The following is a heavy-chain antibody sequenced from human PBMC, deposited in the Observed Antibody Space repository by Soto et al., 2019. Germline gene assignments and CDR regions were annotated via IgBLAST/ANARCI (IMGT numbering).Heavy chain of an antibody. Sequence: ASVKVSCKASGYTFTSYGISWVRQAPGQGLEWMGWISAYNGNTNYAQKLQGRVTMTTDTSTSTAYMELRSLRSDDTAVYYCAREGYYYFWSSSSLRYYYGMDVWGQGTTVTVSS. V-gene: IGHV1-18*04. D-gene: IGHD3-3*01. J-gene: IGHJ6*02. CDR1: GYTFTSYG. CDR2: ISAYNGNT. CDR3: AREGYYYFWSSSSLRYYYGMDV.